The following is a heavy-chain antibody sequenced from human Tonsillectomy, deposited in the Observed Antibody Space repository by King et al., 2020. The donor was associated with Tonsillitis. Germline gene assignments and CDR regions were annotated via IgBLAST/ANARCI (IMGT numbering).Heavy chain of an antibody. CDR1: GFTFSSYW. CDR3: AGVSFHPQFWYFDL. V-gene: IGHV3-7*03. J-gene: IGHJ2*01. CDR2: IKQDGSEK. D-gene: IGHD2-21*01. Sequence: VQLVESGGGSVQPGGSLRLSCAPSGFTFSSYWMSWVRQAPGKGLEWVANIKQDGSEKYYVDSVKGRFTISRDNAKNSLYLQMNSLRAEDTAVYYCAGVSFHPQFWYFDLWGRGTLVTVSS.